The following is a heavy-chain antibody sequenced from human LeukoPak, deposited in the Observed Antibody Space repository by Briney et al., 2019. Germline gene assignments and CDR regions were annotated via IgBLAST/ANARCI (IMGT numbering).Heavy chain of an antibody. J-gene: IGHJ5*02. V-gene: IGHV4-34*01. D-gene: IGHD6-13*01. CDR3: ARLGAVKFDP. CDR1: GGSFSGYY. CDR2: INHSGST. Sequence: SETLSLTCAVYGGSFSGYYWSWIRQPPGKGLEWIGEINHSGSTNYNPSLKSRVTISVDTSKNQFSLRLSSVTAADTAVYHCARLGAVKFDPWGQGTLVTVSS.